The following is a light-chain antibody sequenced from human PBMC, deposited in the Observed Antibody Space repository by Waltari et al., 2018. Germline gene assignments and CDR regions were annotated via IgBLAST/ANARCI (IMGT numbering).Light chain of an antibody. CDR2: DAF. V-gene: IGKV3-20*01. Sequence: EIVLTQSPGPLALSPGERATLSCRASQSVGRALAWYQQKPGHAPRLLIYDAFSRATGISDKFSGSGSGTDFTLTISRVEPEDFAVYFCQMYVRLPVTFGQGTKVEVK. CDR1: QSVGRA. CDR3: QMYVRLPVT. J-gene: IGKJ1*01.